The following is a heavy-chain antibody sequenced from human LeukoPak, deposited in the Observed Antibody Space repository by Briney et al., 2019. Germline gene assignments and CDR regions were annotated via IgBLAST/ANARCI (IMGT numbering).Heavy chain of an antibody. J-gene: IGHJ4*02. CDR3: ARGIIGENYFDY. CDR1: GFTVSSNY. CDR2: IYSGGST. V-gene: IGHV3-53*01. D-gene: IGHD3-10*01. Sequence: PGGSLRLSCAASGFTVSSNYMSWVRPAPGKGLEWVSVIYSGGSTYYADSVKGRFTISRDNSKNTLYLQMNSLRAEDTAVYYCARGIIGENYFDYWGQGTLVTVSS.